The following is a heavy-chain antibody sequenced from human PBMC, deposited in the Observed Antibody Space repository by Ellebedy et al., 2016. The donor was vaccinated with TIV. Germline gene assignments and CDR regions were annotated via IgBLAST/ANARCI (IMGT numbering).Heavy chain of an antibody. V-gene: IGHV1-2*04. D-gene: IGHD4-11*01. CDR1: GYTFTSYG. CDR3: ARGGYSNYPLGY. CDR2: INPNSGGT. Sequence: AASVKVSCKASGYTFTSYGISWVRQAPGQGLEWMGWINPNSGGTNYAQKFQGWVTMTRDTSISTAYMELSRLRSDDTAVYYCARGGYSNYPLGYWGQGTLVTVSS. J-gene: IGHJ4*02.